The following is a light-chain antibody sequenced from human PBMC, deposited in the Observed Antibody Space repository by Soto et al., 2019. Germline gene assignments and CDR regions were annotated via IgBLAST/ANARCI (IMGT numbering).Light chain of an antibody. CDR2: GAS. CDR3: QQYSDWPPIT. V-gene: IGKV3-15*01. CDR1: QSVSSN. Sequence: EILMTQSPATLSVSPGERATLSCRASQSVSSNLAWYQQKPGQAPRLLIYGASTRATGIPARFSGSGSGTEFTLIISSRQAEDFEVYYCQQYSDWPPITVGQGTRLEI. J-gene: IGKJ5*01.